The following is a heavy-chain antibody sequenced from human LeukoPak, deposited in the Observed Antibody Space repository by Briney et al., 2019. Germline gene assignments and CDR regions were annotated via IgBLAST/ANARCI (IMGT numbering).Heavy chain of an antibody. V-gene: IGHV3-30*04. CDR3: AREDNPLWFDP. J-gene: IGHJ5*02. CDR1: EFSLSNFA. Sequence: PGGSLRLSCAASEFSLSNFAMYWVRQPPGKGLEWLAVISYDGSIRYYADSVKGRFTISRDNSSNTLHLQMNSLRPDDSALYYCAREDNPLWFDPWGQGTLVTVSS. CDR2: ISYDGSIR. D-gene: IGHD1-1*01.